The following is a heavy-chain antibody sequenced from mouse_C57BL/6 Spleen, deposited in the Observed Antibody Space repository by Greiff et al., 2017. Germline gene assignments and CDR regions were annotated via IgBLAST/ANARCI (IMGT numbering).Heavy chain of an antibody. J-gene: IGHJ4*01. CDR3: AKSLIPQIGMDY. V-gene: IGHV7-3*01. D-gene: IGHD5-1-1*01. CDR1: GFTFTDYY. CDR2: IRNKANGYTT. Sequence: EVQLVESGGGLVQPGGSLCLSCAASGFTFTDYYMSWVRQPPGKALEWLGFIRNKANGYTTAYIASVMSRFTISSDNSQSILYLQMNARRAEDSATYYCAKSLIPQIGMDYWGKGTSVTVSS.